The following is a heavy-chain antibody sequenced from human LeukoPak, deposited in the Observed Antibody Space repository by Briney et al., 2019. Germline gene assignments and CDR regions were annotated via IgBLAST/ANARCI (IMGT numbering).Heavy chain of an antibody. CDR3: ARVLAGYGGNPH. D-gene: IGHD4-23*01. CDR1: GFTFSSYE. V-gene: IGHV3-48*03. Sequence: PGGSLRLSCAASGFTFSSYEMNWVRQAPGKGLEWVSYISSSGSTIYYADSVKGRFTISRDNAKNSLYLQMNSLRAEDTAVYYCARVLAGYGGNPHWGQGTLVTVSS. CDR2: ISSSGSTI. J-gene: IGHJ4*02.